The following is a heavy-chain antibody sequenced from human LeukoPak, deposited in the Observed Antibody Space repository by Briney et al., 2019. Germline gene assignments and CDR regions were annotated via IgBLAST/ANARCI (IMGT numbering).Heavy chain of an antibody. CDR1: GGSISSGSYY. Sequence: PSQTLSLTCTVSGGSISSGSYYWSWIQQPAGKGLEWIGRIYTSGSTNYNPSLKSRVTISVDTSKNQFSLKLSSVTAADTAVYYCARRGYGDYADAFDIWGQGTMVTVSS. J-gene: IGHJ3*02. D-gene: IGHD4-17*01. CDR2: IYTSGST. CDR3: ARRGYGDYADAFDI. V-gene: IGHV4-61*02.